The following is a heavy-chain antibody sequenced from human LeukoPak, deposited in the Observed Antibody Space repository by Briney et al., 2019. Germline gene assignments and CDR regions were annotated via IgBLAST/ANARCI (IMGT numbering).Heavy chain of an antibody. CDR3: ARLEQRLDAFDI. V-gene: IGHV4-59*08. CDR1: GGSFSGYY. J-gene: IGHJ3*02. CDR2: IYYSGST. D-gene: IGHD1/OR15-1a*01. Sequence: PSETLSLTCAVYGGSFSGYYWSWIRQPPGKGLEWIGYIYYSGSTNYNPSLKSRVTISVDTSKNQFSLKLSSVTAADTAVYYCARLEQRLDAFDIWGQGTMVTVSS.